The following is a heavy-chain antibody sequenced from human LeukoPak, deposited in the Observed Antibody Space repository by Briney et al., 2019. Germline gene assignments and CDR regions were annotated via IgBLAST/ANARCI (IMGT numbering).Heavy chain of an antibody. V-gene: IGHV1-46*01. CDR3: ARAPSGTQGTFDI. Sequence: ASVKVSCKASGYSFTSYYMQWVRQAPGQGLEWMGIINPIGGSTTYAQNFQGRVTMTGDTSTSTVYMDLTSLRSEDTAVYYCARAPSGTQGTFDIWGQGTMVTVSS. CDR1: GYSFTSYY. J-gene: IGHJ3*02. CDR2: INPIGGST. D-gene: IGHD3-10*01.